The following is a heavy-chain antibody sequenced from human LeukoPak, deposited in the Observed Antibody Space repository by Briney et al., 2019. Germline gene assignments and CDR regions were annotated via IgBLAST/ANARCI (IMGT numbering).Heavy chain of an antibody. Sequence: GGSLRLSCAASGFTFSSSAMSWVRQAPGKGLEGVSAISNNGGYTYYADSVQGRFTISRDNSKSTLCLQMNSLRAEDTAVYYCAKSMTLQWRGFFDLWGRGTHVTVSS. D-gene: IGHD6-19*01. CDR2: ISNNGGYT. CDR3: AKSMTLQWRGFFDL. CDR1: GFTFSSSA. J-gene: IGHJ2*01. V-gene: IGHV3-23*01.